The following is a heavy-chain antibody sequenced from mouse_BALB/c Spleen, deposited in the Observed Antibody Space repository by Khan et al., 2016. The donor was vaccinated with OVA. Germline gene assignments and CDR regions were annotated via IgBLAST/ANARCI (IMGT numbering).Heavy chain of an antibody. CDR3: SRGDYHGRGYFDG. D-gene: IGHD1-2*01. Sequence: EVELVESGGGLVKPGGSLKLSCAASGLTFSIYAMSWVRQTPEKRLEWVTSISTGGSPYYPDRLKGRFTISRDNARNILYLQMSSLGSEDTAMYYCSRGDYHGRGYFDGWGAGTTVTVSS. V-gene: IGHV5-6-5*01. J-gene: IGHJ1*01. CDR1: GLTFSIYA. CDR2: ISTGGSP.